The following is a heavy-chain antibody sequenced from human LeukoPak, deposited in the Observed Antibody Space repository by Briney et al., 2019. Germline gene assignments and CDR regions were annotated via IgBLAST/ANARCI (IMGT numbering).Heavy chain of an antibody. V-gene: IGHV3-48*03. CDR1: GFTFSSYE. Sequence: SGGSLRLSCAASGFTFSSYEMNWVRQAPGKGLEWVSYISSSGSTIYYADSVKGRFTISRDNAKNSLYLQMNSLRAEDTAVYYCARERRYYDSSGYLDYWGQGTLVTVSS. D-gene: IGHD3-22*01. CDR3: ARERRYYDSSGYLDY. J-gene: IGHJ4*02. CDR2: ISSSGSTI.